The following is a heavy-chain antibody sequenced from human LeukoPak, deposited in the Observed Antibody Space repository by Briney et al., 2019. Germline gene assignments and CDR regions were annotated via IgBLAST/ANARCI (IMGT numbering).Heavy chain of an antibody. CDR3: ARDSPSSSSAYNWFDP. D-gene: IGHD6-13*01. J-gene: IGHJ5*02. CDR1: GGSFSGYY. V-gene: IGHV4-34*01. Sequence: SEPLSLTCAVYGGSFSGYYWSWIRQPPGKGLEWIGEINHSGSTYYNPSLKSRVTISVDTSKNQFSLKLSSVTAADTAVYYCARDSPSSSSAYNWFDPWGQGTLVTVSS. CDR2: INHSGST.